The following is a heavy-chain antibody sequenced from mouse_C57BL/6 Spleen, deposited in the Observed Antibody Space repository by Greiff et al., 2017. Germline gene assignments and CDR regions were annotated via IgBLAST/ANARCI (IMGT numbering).Heavy chain of an antibody. CDR1: GYTFTGYW. V-gene: IGHV1-9*01. Sequence: VQGVESGAELMKPGASVKLSCKATGYTFTGYWIEWVKQRPGHGLEWIGEILPGSGRTNYNEKFKGKATFTADTSSNTAYMQLSSLTTEDSAIYYCARNGSSYGYFDVWGKGTTVTVSS. J-gene: IGHJ1*03. CDR2: ILPGSGRT. CDR3: ARNGSSYGYFDV. D-gene: IGHD1-1*01.